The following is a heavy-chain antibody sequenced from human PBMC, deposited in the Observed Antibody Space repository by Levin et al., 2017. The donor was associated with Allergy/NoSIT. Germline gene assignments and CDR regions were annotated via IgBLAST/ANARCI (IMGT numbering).Heavy chain of an antibody. CDR1: GFTFSTYR. CDR2: ISSDSGSI. CDR3: ARAVDYGSGRYYFDY. V-gene: IGHV3-21*01. D-gene: IGHD3-10*01. Sequence: GGSLRLSCAASGFTFSTYRMIWVRQAPGKGLEWVSSISSDSGSIYYAASMKGRFTISRDNAKNSLYLQVNNLRAEDTAVYFCARAVDYGSGRYYFDYWGQGTLVTVSS. J-gene: IGHJ4*02.